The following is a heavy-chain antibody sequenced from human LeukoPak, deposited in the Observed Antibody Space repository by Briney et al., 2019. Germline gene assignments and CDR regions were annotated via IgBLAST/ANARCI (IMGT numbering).Heavy chain of an antibody. J-gene: IGHJ2*01. CDR3: ARDNGWDWYFDL. CDR2: IYSGGST. V-gene: IGHV3-66*01. CDR1: GLTVSSND. D-gene: IGHD2-8*01. Sequence: GGSLRLSCAASGLTVSSNDMSWVRQAPGKGLEWVSVIYSGGSTYYADSVKGRFTISRDNAENTLYVQMNNLRAEDTAVYYCARDNGWDWYFDLWGRGTLVTVSS.